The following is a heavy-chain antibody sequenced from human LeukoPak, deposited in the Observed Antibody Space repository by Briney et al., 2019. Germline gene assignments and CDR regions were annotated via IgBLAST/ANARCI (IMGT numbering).Heavy chain of an antibody. V-gene: IGHV3-23*01. D-gene: IGHD4-23*01. CDR2: ISGSGGST. CDR3: AKASGVLRTTVVTGYYFDY. CDR1: GFTFSSYA. Sequence: PGGSLRLSCAASGFTFSSYAMSWVRQAPGKGLEWVSAISGSGGSTYYADSVKGRFTIFRDNSKNTLYLQMNSLRAEDTAVYYCAKASGVLRTTVVTGYYFDYWGQGTLVTVSS. J-gene: IGHJ4*02.